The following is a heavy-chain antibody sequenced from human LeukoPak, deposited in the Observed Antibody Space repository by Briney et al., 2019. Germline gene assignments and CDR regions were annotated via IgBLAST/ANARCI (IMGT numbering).Heavy chain of an antibody. CDR2: IYYSGST. Sequence: PSETLSLTCTVSGGSISSYYWSWIRQPPGKGLEWIGYIYYSGSTNYSPSLKSRVTMSVDTSKNQFSLKLSSVTAADTAVYYCARGRDCSSTSCYSGYYYYGMDVWGQGTTVTVSS. V-gene: IGHV4-59*01. D-gene: IGHD2-2*02. CDR1: GGSISSYY. J-gene: IGHJ6*02. CDR3: ARGRDCSSTSCYSGYYYYGMDV.